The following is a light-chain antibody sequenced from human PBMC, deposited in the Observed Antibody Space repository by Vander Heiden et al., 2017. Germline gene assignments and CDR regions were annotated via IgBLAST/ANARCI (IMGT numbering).Light chain of an antibody. CDR3: QQDDSTPQT. V-gene: IGKV4-1*01. J-gene: IGKJ1*01. CDR1: QSVFYSFNNENY. CDR2: RAS. Sequence: DIVMTQSPDSLAVSLGERATINCKSSQSVFYSFNNENYLAWYQQKPGQPPKLVIYRASTRESGVPDRFIGSGSGTDFTLTISSLQAEDVAVSYSQQDDSTPQTFGQGTKVEI.